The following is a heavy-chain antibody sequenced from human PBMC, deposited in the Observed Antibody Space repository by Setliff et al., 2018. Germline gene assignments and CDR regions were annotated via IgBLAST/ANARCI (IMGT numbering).Heavy chain of an antibody. Sequence: SETLSLTCNVSGGSISSSYWSWIRQPPGKGLEWIGNIYSSGSTNNNPSLKSRATISVDTSKNQFSLKLSSVTAADTAVYYCARAAKYDSSGYYGFWFDPWGQGTLVTVSS. CDR1: GGSISSSY. CDR3: ARAAKYDSSGYYGFWFDP. CDR2: IYSSGST. V-gene: IGHV4-59*01. J-gene: IGHJ5*02. D-gene: IGHD3-22*01.